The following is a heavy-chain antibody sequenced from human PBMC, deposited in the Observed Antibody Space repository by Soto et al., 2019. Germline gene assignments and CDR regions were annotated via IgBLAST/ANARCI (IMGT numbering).Heavy chain of an antibody. CDR1: DGSISSYY. CDR2: IYGTGTT. Sequence: SETLSLTCTVSDGSISSYYWSWIRQPPGKGLEWIGYIYGTGTTNYAPSLKNRVTMSLHTSKNQFSLTLSSVTAADTAMYYCAGFSSGTYLFGLWGPGNMVTVSS. CDR3: AGFSSGTYLFGL. J-gene: IGHJ4*02. D-gene: IGHD3-3*01. V-gene: IGHV4-59*01.